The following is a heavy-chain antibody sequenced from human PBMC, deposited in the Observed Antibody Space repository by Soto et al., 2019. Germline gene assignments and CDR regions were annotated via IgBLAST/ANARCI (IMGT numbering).Heavy chain of an antibody. CDR3: ARERYSYGEDY. D-gene: IGHD5-18*01. CDR1: GYTFTSYG. V-gene: IGHV1-8*02. Sequence: ASVKVSCKASGYTFTSYGISWVRQAPGQGLEWMGWMNPNSGNTGYAQKFQGRVTMTRNTSISTAYMELSSLRSEDTAVYYCARERYSYGEDYWGQGTLVTVSS. CDR2: MNPNSGNT. J-gene: IGHJ4*02.